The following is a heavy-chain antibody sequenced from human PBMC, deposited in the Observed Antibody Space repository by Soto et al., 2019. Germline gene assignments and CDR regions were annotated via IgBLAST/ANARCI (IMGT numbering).Heavy chain of an antibody. CDR2: ISGSGYIT. J-gene: IGHJ6*03. CDR3: AKKPAQPVTGSRGFYMDV. V-gene: IGHV3-23*01. D-gene: IGHD3-9*01. Sequence: EVQLLESGGGLVQPGGSLRLSCAASGFTFSNYAMSWVRQAPGKGLEWVSAISGSGYITYYADSVKGRFTISRDNSKNTLYLQMNSLRAEDTAVFYCAKKPAQPVTGSRGFYMDVWGKGTTVTVSS. CDR1: GFTFSNYA.